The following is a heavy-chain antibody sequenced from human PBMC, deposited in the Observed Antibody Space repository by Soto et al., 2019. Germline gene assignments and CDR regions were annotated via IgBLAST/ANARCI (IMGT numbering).Heavy chain of an antibody. Sequence: ASVKVSCKTSGYTFSSYGINWVRQAPGQGLEWMGWISGYNGNTNYAQTVQGRVTMTTDTSTGIVYMELRSLKSDDTAIYYCSRFIMVGGWFDPKYYHGMDVWGQGTTVTVSS. V-gene: IGHV1-18*01. D-gene: IGHD6-19*01. CDR3: SRFIMVGGWFDPKYYHGMDV. CDR2: ISGYNGNT. J-gene: IGHJ6*02. CDR1: GYTFSSYG.